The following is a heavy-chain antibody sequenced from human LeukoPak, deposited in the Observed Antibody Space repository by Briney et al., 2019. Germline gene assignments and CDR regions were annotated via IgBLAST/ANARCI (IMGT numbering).Heavy chain of an antibody. V-gene: IGHV1-69*01. Sequence: SVKVSCKASGGTFSSYAISWVRQAPGQGLEWMGGIIPIFGTANYAQKFQGRVTITADESTSTAYMELSSLRSDDTAVYYCAVEDDYGDPRWDYWGQGTLVTVSS. CDR3: AVEDDYGDPRWDY. J-gene: IGHJ4*02. CDR2: IIPIFGTA. CDR1: GGTFSSYA. D-gene: IGHD4-17*01.